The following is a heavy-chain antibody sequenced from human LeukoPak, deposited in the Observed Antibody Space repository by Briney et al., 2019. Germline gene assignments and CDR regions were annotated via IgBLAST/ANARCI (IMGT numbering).Heavy chain of an antibody. D-gene: IGHD1-1*01. CDR1: GITLSSDM. CDR3: ARSLTTLTYEGY. V-gene: IGHV3-21*01. CDR2: INSGSTYT. J-gene: IGHJ4*02. Sequence: GGSMRLSCAASGITLSSDMMNWVRQAPGKGLEWVSSINSGSTYTYYTESVKGRFTVSRDNAKNSLFLQMNSLRAEDTAIYYCARSLTTLTYEGYWGQGTLVTVSS.